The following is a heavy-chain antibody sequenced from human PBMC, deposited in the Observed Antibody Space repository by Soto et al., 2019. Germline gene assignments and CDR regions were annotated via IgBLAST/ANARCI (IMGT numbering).Heavy chain of an antibody. V-gene: IGHV3-23*01. CDR1: GFTFSNYA. CDR3: ASRNYYESSGYYYWYYFDF. Sequence: GGSLRLSCAASGFTFSNYAMSWVRQAPGKGLEWVSAISGSGGSTYYADSVKGRFTISRDNSKNTLYLQMNSLGAEDTAVYYCASRNYYESSGYYYWYYFDFWGQGTLVTVYS. CDR2: ISGSGGST. J-gene: IGHJ4*02. D-gene: IGHD3-22*01.